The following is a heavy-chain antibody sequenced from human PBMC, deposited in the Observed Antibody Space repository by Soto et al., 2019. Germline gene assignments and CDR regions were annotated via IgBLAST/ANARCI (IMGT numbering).Heavy chain of an antibody. CDR3: AKERGRNRNFAMDV. CDR2: ISCDGSFL. V-gene: IGHV3-30*18. Sequence: PGGSLRRSWVVPGSTFSDYVFHWVRQAPGKGLDWGAAISCDGSFLYYADSVSGRLTISRDKSRNTRDLQMNTLRHEDTAVYYCAKERGRNRNFAMDVGGQGTSGTVSS. D-gene: IGHD1-7*01. J-gene: IGHJ6*02. CDR1: GSTFSDYV.